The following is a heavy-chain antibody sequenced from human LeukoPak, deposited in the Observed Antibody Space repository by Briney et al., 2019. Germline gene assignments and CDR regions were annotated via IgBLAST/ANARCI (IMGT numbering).Heavy chain of an antibody. CDR2: INIDERIT. D-gene: IGHD5/OR15-5a*01. CDR3: VRGDLRLPRSTPDC. Sequence: PGGSLRLSCAASGFSFSTQRMHWVRQAPGKGLVWVSYINIDERITGYADSVKGRFTISRDNAKNTLYLQMNSLRGEDTAVYYCVRGDLRLPRSTPDCWGQGTLVTVSS. CDR1: GFSFSTQR. J-gene: IGHJ4*02. V-gene: IGHV3-74*01.